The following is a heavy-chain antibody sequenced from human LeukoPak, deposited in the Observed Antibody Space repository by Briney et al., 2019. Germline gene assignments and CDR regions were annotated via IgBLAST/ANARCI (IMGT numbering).Heavy chain of an antibody. CDR2: INPSSGGT. D-gene: IGHD3-3*01. Sequence: ASVKVSCKASGSTFTRYYIHWVRQAPGQGLDWMGMINPSSGGTNYAQKFQGRVTMTRDTSISTAYMELSRLRSDDTAVYYCARGGTIFGVVISGCFDPWGRGTLVTVSA. CDR1: GSTFTRYY. J-gene: IGHJ5*02. CDR3: ARGGTIFGVVISGCFDP. V-gene: IGHV1-2*02.